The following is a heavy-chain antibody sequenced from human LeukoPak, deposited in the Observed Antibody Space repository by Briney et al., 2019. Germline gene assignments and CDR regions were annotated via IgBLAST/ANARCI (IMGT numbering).Heavy chain of an antibody. Sequence: PGGSLRLSCAASGFTFSSYSMNWVRQAPGKGLVWVSRINSDGSSTSYADSVKGRFTISRDNAKNTLYLQMNSLRAEDTAVYYCAREDDGSWYGRLFDYWGQGTLVTVSS. CDR2: INSDGSST. V-gene: IGHV3-74*01. CDR3: AREDDGSWYGRLFDY. D-gene: IGHD6-13*01. J-gene: IGHJ4*02. CDR1: GFTFSSYS.